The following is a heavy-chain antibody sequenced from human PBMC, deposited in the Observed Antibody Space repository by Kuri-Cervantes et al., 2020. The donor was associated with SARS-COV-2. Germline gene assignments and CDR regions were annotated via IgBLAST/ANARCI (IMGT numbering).Heavy chain of an antibody. V-gene: IGHV4-34*01. D-gene: IGHD1-26*01. CDR1: GGSFSGYY. J-gene: IGHJ5*02. Sequence: GSLRLSCAVYGGSFSGYYWSWIRQPPGKGLEWIGEINHSGSTNYNPSLKSRVTISVDTSKNQFSQKLSSVTAADTAVYYCARQEWELGFDPWGQGTLVTVSS. CDR3: ARQEWELGFDP. CDR2: INHSGST.